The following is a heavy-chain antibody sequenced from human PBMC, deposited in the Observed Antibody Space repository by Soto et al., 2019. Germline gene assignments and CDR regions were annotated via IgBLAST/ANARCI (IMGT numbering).Heavy chain of an antibody. J-gene: IGHJ4*02. CDR1: GFTFSYHG. V-gene: IGHV3-30*03. CDR2: MSYDGSSQ. CDR3: ARDRGFCSGGTCSLCGL. Sequence: QVQLVESGGGVVQPGRSLRLSCAASGFTFSYHGMHWVRQAPGKGLEWLAVMSYDGSSQYYADSVKGRFTISRDNSKNPLYLPMNSLRDEDTGVYYWARDRGFCSGGTCSLCGLWGEGTLVTVSS. D-gene: IGHD2-15*01.